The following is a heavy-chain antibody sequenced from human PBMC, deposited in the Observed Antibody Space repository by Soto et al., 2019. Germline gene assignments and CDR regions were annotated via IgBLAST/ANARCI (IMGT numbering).Heavy chain of an antibody. V-gene: IGHV1-69*02. D-gene: IGHD2-15*01. Sequence: QVQLVQSGAEVKKPGSSVKVSCKASGGTFSSYTISWVRQAPGQGLEWMGRIIPILGIANYAQKFQGRVTITAAKSTSTAYMELSSLRSEDTAVYYCAAAYCSGGSCSIRGEGYWGQGTLVTVSS. CDR2: IIPILGIA. J-gene: IGHJ4*02. CDR1: GGTFSSYT. CDR3: AAAYCSGGSCSIRGEGY.